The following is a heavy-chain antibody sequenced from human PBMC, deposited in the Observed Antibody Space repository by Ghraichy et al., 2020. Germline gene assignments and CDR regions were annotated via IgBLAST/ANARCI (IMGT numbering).Heavy chain of an antibody. CDR3: ARGVGAVAGHYYHGLDV. CDR2: ISSSSNAM. J-gene: IGHJ6*01. V-gene: IGHV3-48*04. D-gene: IGHD6-19*01. Sequence: GGSLRLSCVASGFSFSSYSINWVRQAPGKGLEWVSFISSSSNAMYYADSVKGRFTISRDNAKNSVFVQMNSLRVEDTAIYYCARGVGAVAGHYYHGLDVWGEGTTVTI. CDR1: GFSFSSYS.